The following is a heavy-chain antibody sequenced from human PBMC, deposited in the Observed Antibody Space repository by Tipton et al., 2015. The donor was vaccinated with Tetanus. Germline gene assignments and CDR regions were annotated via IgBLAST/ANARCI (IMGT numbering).Heavy chain of an antibody. CDR3: VRANYEFPKKGPSDY. Sequence: TLSLTCTVSGASISSNTYYWGWIRQPPGKGLEWIASVSYSGSTYYNPSLKSRVTMSLDTSKNQFSVRLTSVTAADTAVYYCVRANYEFPKKGPSDYWGPGSLVIVSS. CDR2: VSYSGST. CDR1: GASISSNTYY. V-gene: IGHV4-39*07. J-gene: IGHJ4*02. D-gene: IGHD3-3*01.